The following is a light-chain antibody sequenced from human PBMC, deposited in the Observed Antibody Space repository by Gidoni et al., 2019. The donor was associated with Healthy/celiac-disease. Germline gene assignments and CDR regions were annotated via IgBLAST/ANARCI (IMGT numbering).Light chain of an antibody. J-gene: IGKJ1*01. CDR1: QSVSSY. CDR2: DAS. CDR3: QQRSNWPPT. Sequence: EIGLPQSPATLSLSPGERATLSCRASQSVSSYLAWYQQKPGQAPRLLIYDASNRATGIPARFSGSGSGTDFTLTISSLEPEDFAVYYCQQRSNWPPTFGQXTKVEIK. V-gene: IGKV3-11*01.